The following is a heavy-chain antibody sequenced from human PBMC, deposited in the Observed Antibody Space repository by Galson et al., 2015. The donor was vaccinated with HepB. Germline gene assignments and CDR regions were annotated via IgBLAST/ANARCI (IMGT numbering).Heavy chain of an antibody. CDR2: ISISGFTT. CDR3: ARRSSSHNNYYMDV. CDR1: GFTFSTYS. V-gene: IGHV3-48*01. Sequence: SLRLSCAASGFTFSTYSMNWVRQAPGKGLEWVSYISISGFTTYYADTVRGRFTISRDNAKNSLYLQMNSLRAEDTAVYFCARRSSSHNNYYMDVWGKGTTVTVSS. J-gene: IGHJ6*03. D-gene: IGHD6-6*01.